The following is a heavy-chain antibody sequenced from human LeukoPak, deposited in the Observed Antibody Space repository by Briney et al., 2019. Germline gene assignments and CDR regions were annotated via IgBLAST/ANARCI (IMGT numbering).Heavy chain of an antibody. CDR2: ISSTSTYI. Sequence: GRSLRLSCAASGFTFSSYSMNWVRQPPGKGLEWVSSISSTSTYISYADTVKGRFTISRDNAKNSLYLQMNSLRAGDTAVYYCVRDGEYSTGWYQYWGQGTLVTVSS. CDR1: GFTFSSYS. D-gene: IGHD6-19*01. J-gene: IGHJ4*02. CDR3: VRDGEYSTGWYQY. V-gene: IGHV3-21*01.